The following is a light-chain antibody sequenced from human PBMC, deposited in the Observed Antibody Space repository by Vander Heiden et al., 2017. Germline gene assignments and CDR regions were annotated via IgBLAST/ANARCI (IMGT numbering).Light chain of an antibody. V-gene: IGKV1-33*01. J-gene: IGKJ3*01. Sequence: DIQMTQSPSSLSASVGDRVTITCQASQDISNYLNWYQQKPGKAPKLLIYDASNLETGVPSTFSGSGSGTDFTFTISSLQPEDFATYYCQQDYNLLFTFGHGTKVDIK. CDR3: QQDYNLLFT. CDR2: DAS. CDR1: QDISNY.